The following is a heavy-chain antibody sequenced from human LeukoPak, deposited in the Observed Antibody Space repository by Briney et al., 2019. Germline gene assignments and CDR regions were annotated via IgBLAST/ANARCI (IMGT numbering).Heavy chain of an antibody. CDR1: GFTFSHFS. CDR2: ISGSSKTI. Sequence: GGSLRLSCTASGFTFSHFSMNWARLAPGKGLQWVSFISGSSKTIYYGDSVKGRFTISRDNAKNSLYLQMNGLRDEDAALYFCARDSGNYIDCWGQGTQVVVSS. J-gene: IGHJ4*01. CDR3: ARDSGNYIDC. D-gene: IGHD2/OR15-2a*01. V-gene: IGHV3-48*02.